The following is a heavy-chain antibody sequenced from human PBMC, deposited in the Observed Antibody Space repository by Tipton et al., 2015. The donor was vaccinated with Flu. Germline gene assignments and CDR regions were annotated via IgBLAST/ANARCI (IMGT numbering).Heavy chain of an antibody. CDR3: ARVSPRYNWNDWGAFDI. V-gene: IGHV1-18*04. Sequence: QSGPEVKKPGASVKVSCKASGYTFTSYGISWVRQAPGQGLEWMGWISAYNGNTNYAQKLQGRVTMTTDTSTSTAYMELRSLRSDDTAVYYCARVSPRYNWNDWGAFDIWGQGTMVTVSS. D-gene: IGHD1-1*01. CDR2: ISAYNGNT. CDR1: GYTFTSYG. J-gene: IGHJ3*02.